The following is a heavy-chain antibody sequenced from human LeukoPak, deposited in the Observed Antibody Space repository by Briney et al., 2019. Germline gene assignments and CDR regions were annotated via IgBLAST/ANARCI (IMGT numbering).Heavy chain of an antibody. CDR1: GYTFTGYY. Sequence: GASVKVSCKASGYTFTGYYMHWVRQAPGQGLEWMGWINPNSGGTNYAQKFQGRVTMTRDTSISTAYMELRSLRSDDTAVYYCARDVGYCSSTSCAVWFDPWGQGTLVTVSS. J-gene: IGHJ5*02. CDR2: INPNSGGT. V-gene: IGHV1-2*02. D-gene: IGHD2-2*01. CDR3: ARDVGYCSSTSCAVWFDP.